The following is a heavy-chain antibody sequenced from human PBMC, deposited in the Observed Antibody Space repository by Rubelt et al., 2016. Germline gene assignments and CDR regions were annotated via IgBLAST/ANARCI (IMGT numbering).Heavy chain of an antibody. V-gene: IGHV4-39*01. CDR1: GGSISSSSYY. Sequence: QLQLQESGPGLVKPSETLSLTCTVSGGSISSSSYYWGWIRQPPGQGLEWIGSIYYSGSTYYNPSLKSRVIISVDTSKNQVSLKLSSVTAADTAVYYCARTAGDSYFYYMDVWGKGTTVTVSS. D-gene: IGHD3-16*01. CDR3: ARTAGDSYFYYMDV. J-gene: IGHJ6*03. CDR2: IYYSGST.